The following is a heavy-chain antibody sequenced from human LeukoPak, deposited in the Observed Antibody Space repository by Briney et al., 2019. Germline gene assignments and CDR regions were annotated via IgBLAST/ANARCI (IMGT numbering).Heavy chain of an antibody. J-gene: IGHJ4*02. Sequence: ASVKVSCKASGYTFTGYYMHWVRQAPGQGLEWMGWINPNSGGTNYAQKFQGRVTMTRGTSISTAYMELSRLRSDDTAVYYCAREGEGYSSSSCDYWGQGTLVTVSS. V-gene: IGHV1-2*02. CDR2: INPNSGGT. D-gene: IGHD6-6*01. CDR1: GYTFTGYY. CDR3: AREGEGYSSSSCDY.